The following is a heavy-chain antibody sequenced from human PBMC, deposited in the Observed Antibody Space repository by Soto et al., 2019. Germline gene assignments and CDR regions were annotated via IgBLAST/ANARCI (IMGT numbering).Heavy chain of an antibody. J-gene: IGHJ6*03. CDR3: ARYSSSLSYYYYYMDV. D-gene: IGHD6-6*01. CDR1: GFTFSDYY. Sequence: QVQLVESGGGLVKPGGSLRLSCAASGFTFSDYYMSWIRQAPGKGLEWVSYISSSGSTIYYADSVKGRFTIPRDNAKNSLYLQMNSLTAEDTAVYYGARYSSSLSYYYYYMDVWGKGTNVTVS. CDR2: ISSSGSTI. V-gene: IGHV3-11*01.